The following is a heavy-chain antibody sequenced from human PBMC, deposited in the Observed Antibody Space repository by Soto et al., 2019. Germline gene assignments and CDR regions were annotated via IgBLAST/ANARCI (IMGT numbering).Heavy chain of an antibody. J-gene: IGHJ4*02. CDR3: ARGGRNYVKVRYFDY. CDR2: INHSGSI. Sequence: SETLSLTCAVYGGSFSGYYWSWIRQPPGKGLEWIGEINHSGSINYNPSLKSRVTISVDTSKNQFSLKLSSVTAADTAVYYCARGGRNYVKVRYFDYWGQGTLVTVSS. V-gene: IGHV4-34*01. CDR1: GGSFSGYY. D-gene: IGHD4-4*01.